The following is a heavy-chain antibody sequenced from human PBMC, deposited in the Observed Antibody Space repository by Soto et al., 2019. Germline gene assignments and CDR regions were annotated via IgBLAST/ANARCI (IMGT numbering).Heavy chain of an antibody. V-gene: IGHV1-46*01. CDR2: INPSCGST. J-gene: IGHJ4*02. Sequence: ASVKVSCKASGYTFTSYYMHWVRQAPGQGLEWMGIINPSCGSTSYAQKFQGRVTITRDKSTSTAYMELSSLRSEDTAVYYCARGYSSSWYYFDYWGQGTLVTVSS. CDR1: GYTFTSYY. CDR3: ARGYSSSWYYFDY. D-gene: IGHD6-13*01.